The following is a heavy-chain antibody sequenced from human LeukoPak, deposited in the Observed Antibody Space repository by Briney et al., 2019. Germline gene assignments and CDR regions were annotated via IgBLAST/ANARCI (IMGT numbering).Heavy chain of an antibody. CDR2: ISGRGGGGGT. D-gene: IGHD6-13*01. Sequence: GGSLRLSCTASGFTFITNAMNWVRQAPGKGLEWVSGISGRGGGGGTYYADSVKGRFTISRDNSKNTLYLQMNSLRAEDTAVYYCARHKGPGSWRFSSGMDVWGQGTTVTVSS. CDR3: ARHKGPGSWRFSSGMDV. V-gene: IGHV3-23*01. J-gene: IGHJ6*02. CDR1: GFTFITNA.